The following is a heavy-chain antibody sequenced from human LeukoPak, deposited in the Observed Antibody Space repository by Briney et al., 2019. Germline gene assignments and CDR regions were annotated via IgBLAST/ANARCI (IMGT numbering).Heavy chain of an antibody. Sequence: SGTLSLTCTVSGGSISGHYWTWIRQPPGKGLEWIGYIYDIGSTTYDPSPKSRVTISVDTSKNQFSLKLSSVTAADTAVYYCARGGVLKSVDNWGQGTLVTVSS. D-gene: IGHD3-16*01. V-gene: IGHV4-59*11. CDR3: ARGGVLKSVDN. CDR1: GGSISGHY. CDR2: IYDIGST. J-gene: IGHJ4*02.